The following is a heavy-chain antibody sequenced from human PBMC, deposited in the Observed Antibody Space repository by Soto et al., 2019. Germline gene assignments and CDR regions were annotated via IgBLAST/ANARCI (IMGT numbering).Heavy chain of an antibody. CDR3: ASEFCSGGSCYSRIFDY. CDR1: GFNFNTYA. V-gene: IGHV3-21*02. CDR2: ISSGSDYL. J-gene: IGHJ4*02. Sequence: EVRLVESGGGLVKPGGSLRLSCAAFGFNFNTYAMHWVRQSPGKGLEWVAFISSGSDYLYYADSVKGRFTVSRDNAKSLLYLQMNSLTDDDTALYYCASEFCSGGSCYSRIFDYWGQGSLVTVSS. D-gene: IGHD2-15*01.